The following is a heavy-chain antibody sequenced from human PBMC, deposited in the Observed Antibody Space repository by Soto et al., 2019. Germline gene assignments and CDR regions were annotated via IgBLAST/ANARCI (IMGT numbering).Heavy chain of an antibody. CDR3: ARHATRGVMSEPFDY. D-gene: IGHD3-10*01. V-gene: IGHV4-39*01. J-gene: IGHJ4*02. Sequence: SETLSLTCTVSGGSISSSSYYWGWIRQPPGKGLEWIGSIYYSGSTYYNPSLKSRVTISVDTSKNQFSLKLSSVTAADTAVYYCARHATRGVMSEPFDYWGQGTLVTVSS. CDR1: GGSISSSSYY. CDR2: IYYSGST.